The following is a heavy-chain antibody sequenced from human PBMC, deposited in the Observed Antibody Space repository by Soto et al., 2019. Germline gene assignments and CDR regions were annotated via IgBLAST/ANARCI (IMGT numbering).Heavy chain of an antibody. Sequence: ASVKVSCKPSGYTFTSYDINWVRQATGQGLEWMGWMNPNSGNTGYAQKFQGRVTMNRNTSISTAYMELSSLRSEDTAVYYCARALLQRKWLRLPPPQPYYYYYMDVWGKGTTVTVSS. CDR1: GYTFTSYD. CDR2: MNPNSGNT. D-gene: IGHD5-12*01. V-gene: IGHV1-8*01. J-gene: IGHJ6*03. CDR3: ARALLQRKWLRLPPPQPYYYYYMDV.